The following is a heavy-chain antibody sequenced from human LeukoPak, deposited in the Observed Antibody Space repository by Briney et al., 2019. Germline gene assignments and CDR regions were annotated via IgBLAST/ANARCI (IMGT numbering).Heavy chain of an antibody. CDR1: GGSISSSSYY. CDR3: ISCGEKAAAGD. D-gene: IGHD6-13*01. V-gene: IGHV4-39*01. J-gene: IGHJ4*02. CDR2: IYYSGST. Sequence: PSETLSLTCTVSGGSISSSSYYWGWIRQPPGKGLEWIGSIYYSGSTYYNPSLKSRVTISVDTSKNQFSLKLSSVTAADTAVYYCISCGEKAAAGDWGQGTLVTVSS.